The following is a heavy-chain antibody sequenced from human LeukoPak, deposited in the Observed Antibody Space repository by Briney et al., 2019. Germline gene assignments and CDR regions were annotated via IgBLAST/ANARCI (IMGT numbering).Heavy chain of an antibody. CDR2: INHSGST. V-gene: IGHV4-34*01. D-gene: IGHD3-10*01. Sequence: SETLSLTCAVYGGSFSGYYWSWIRQPPGKGLEWIGEINHSGSTNYNPSLKSQVTISVDTSKNQFSLKLSSVTAADTAVYYCARVRYYGSGSPSVAFDIWGQGTMVTVSS. CDR1: GGSFSGYY. J-gene: IGHJ3*02. CDR3: ARVRYYGSGSPSVAFDI.